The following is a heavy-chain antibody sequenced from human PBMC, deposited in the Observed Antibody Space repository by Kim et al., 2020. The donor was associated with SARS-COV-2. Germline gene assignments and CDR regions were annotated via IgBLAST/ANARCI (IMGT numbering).Heavy chain of an antibody. Sequence: GGSLRLSCAASGFTFSKYWMSWVRQAPGKGLEWVANIKQDGSEKYYVDSVKGRFTISRDNAKNSLYLQMNSLRAEDTAVYYCARDRGPPYDSYGSDWYF. CDR1: GFTFSKYW. CDR3: ARDRGPPYDSYGSDWYF. V-gene: IGHV3-7*01. D-gene: IGHD3-22*01. J-gene: IGHJ2*01. CDR2: IKQDGSEK.